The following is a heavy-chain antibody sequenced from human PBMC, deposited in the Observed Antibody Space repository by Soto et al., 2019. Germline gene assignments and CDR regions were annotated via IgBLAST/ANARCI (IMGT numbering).Heavy chain of an antibody. D-gene: IGHD2-15*01. CDR1: EFTVSSSY. CDR2: IYSGGNA. CDR3: ARDSVAGGYYYYYGLDV. V-gene: IGHV3-53*01. Sequence: LRLSCAASEFTVSSSYMSWVRQAPGKGLEWVSIIYSGGNAYYADFVKGRFTISRDNSKNTLYLEMNRLRDEDTAVYYCARDSVAGGYYYYYGLDVWGQGTTVTVSS. J-gene: IGHJ6*02.